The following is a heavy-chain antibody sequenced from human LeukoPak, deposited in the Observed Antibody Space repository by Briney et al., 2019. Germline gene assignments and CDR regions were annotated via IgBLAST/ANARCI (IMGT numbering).Heavy chain of an antibody. CDR3: ARDPYYYDSSGFSADAFDI. J-gene: IGHJ3*02. D-gene: IGHD3-22*01. V-gene: IGHV7-4-1*02. CDR2: INTNTGNP. CDR1: GYTFTSYA. Sequence: ASVKVSCKASGYTFTSYAMNWVRQAPGQGLEWMGWINTNTGNPTYAQGFTGRFVFSLDTSVSTAYLQISSLKAEDTAVYYCARDPYYYDSSGFSADAFDIWGQGTMVTVSS.